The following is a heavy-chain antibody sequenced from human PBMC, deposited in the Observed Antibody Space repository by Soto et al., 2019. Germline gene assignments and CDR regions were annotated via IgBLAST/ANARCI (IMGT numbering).Heavy chain of an antibody. CDR2: IKQDGSEK. CDR3: AKDSGMAGTGGTNYFDY. J-gene: IGHJ4*02. D-gene: IGHD6-19*01. V-gene: IGHV3-7*03. CDR1: GFTFSSYW. Sequence: GGSLRLSCAASGFTFSSYWMSWVRQAPGKGLEWVANIKQDGSEKYYVDSVKGRFTISRDNAKNSLYLQMNSLRAEDTAVYYCAKDSGMAGTGGTNYFDYWGQGTLVTVSS.